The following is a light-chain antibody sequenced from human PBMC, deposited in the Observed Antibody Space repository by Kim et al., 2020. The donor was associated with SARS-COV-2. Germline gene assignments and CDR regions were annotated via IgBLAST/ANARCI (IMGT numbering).Light chain of an antibody. CDR1: NDISSH. CDR2: AAS. CDR3: QQYSSDPRT. J-gene: IGKJ1*01. Sequence: ASVGDRVTTTCRPRNDISSHLAWFQQKPGKAPKSLIYAASSLQSRAPFRFSGGGSGTDFPLPISSLQAEDSATHLCQQYSSDPRTFGHGAK. V-gene: IGKV1-16*01.